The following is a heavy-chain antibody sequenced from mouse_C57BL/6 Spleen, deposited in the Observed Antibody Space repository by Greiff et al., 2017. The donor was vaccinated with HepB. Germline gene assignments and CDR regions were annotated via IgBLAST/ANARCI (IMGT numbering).Heavy chain of an antibody. V-gene: IGHV1-64*01. CDR1: GYTFTSYW. CDR2: IHPNSGST. Sequence: VQLQQSGAELVKPGASVKLSCKASGYTFTSYWMHWVKQRPGQGLEWIGMIHPNSGSTNYNEKFKSKATLTVDKSSSTAYMQLSSLTSEDSAVYYCARGLEYYGSSPFAYWGQGTLVTVSA. CDR3: ARGLEYYGSSPFAY. D-gene: IGHD1-1*01. J-gene: IGHJ3*01.